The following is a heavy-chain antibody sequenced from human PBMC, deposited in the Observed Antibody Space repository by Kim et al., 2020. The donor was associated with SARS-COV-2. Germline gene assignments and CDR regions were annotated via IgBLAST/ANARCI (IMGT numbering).Heavy chain of an antibody. V-gene: IGHV4-34*01. Sequence: GSTNSSPSLKSRVNIAGDTSNYEFSLKLSSVTVADTAVYYCARGGLRHWGQGTLVTVSS. J-gene: IGHJ1*01. CDR3: ARGGLRH. D-gene: IGHD3-16*01. CDR2: GST.